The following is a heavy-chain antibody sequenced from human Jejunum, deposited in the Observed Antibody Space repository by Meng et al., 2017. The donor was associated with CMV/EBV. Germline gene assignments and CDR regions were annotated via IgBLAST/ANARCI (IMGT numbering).Heavy chain of an antibody. CDR1: GFTFNAYT. J-gene: IGHJ4*02. Sequence: ASGFTFNAYTLHLVRQAPGKGLEWVAVVSYDGGNTFYADSVKGRFTISRDNSKNTLYLQVNSLRPEDTGVYYCARGTGSGSWLIDSWGQGTLVTVSS. D-gene: IGHD6-13*01. CDR2: VSYDGGNT. V-gene: IGHV3-30-3*01. CDR3: ARGTGSGSWLIDS.